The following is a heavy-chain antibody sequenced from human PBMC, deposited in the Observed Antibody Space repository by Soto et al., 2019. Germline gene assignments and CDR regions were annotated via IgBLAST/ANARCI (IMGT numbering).Heavy chain of an antibody. D-gene: IGHD4-4*01. J-gene: IGHJ5*02. CDR1: GGSVSSGSSY. CDR2: IYYSGST. CDR3: SRDSYSHLWP. Sequence: SETLSLTCSVSGGSVSSGSSYWNWIRQPLGKGLEWIGYIYYSGSTNYNPSLKSRVSISLDTSKNQFSLNLNSLTAADTAVYYCSRDSYSHLWPWGQGTLVTVSS. V-gene: IGHV4-61*01.